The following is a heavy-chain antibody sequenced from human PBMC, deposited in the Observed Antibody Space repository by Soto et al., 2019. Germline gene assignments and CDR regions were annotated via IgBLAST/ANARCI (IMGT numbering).Heavy chain of an antibody. Sequence: EVQLVQSGGGLVQPGGSLRLSCAASGFTFSDHYMDWVRQAPGKGLEWVGRGRNKANSYTTEYAASVKGRFTVSRDDSKXSLFLQLNSLNTEDTAVYYGTRGGTSQNSSYRHMDVWGQGTTVTVSS. CDR2: GRNKANSYTT. D-gene: IGHD2-15*01. CDR1: GFTFSDHY. CDR3: TRGGTSQNSSYRHMDV. J-gene: IGHJ6*01. V-gene: IGHV3-72*01.